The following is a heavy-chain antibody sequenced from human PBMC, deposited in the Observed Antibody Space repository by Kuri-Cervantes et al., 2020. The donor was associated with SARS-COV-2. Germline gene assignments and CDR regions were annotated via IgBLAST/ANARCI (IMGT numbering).Heavy chain of an antibody. CDR2: IRSKTNTYAT. D-gene: IGHD2-21*01. CDR3: SRLDCGGGYCQKGFDI. Sequence: GGSLRLSCAASGFTFSGSDMHWVRQASGKGLEWVGRIRSKTNTYATAYGASVKGRFTVSRDDSKNTVYLQMNSLKTEDTAVYYCSRLDCGGGYCQKGFDIWGPGTMVTVSS. J-gene: IGHJ3*02. CDR1: GFTFSGSD. V-gene: IGHV3-73*01.